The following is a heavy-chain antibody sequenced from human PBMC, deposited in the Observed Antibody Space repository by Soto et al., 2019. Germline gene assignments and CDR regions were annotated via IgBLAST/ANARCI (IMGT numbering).Heavy chain of an antibody. CDR2: IWYDGSNK. J-gene: IGHJ5*02. Sequence: GGSLRLSCAASGFTFSSYGMHWVRQAPGKGLEWVAVIWYDGSNKYYADSVKGRFTISRDNSKNTLYLQMNSLRAEDTAVYYCARETYYGDYVGNWFDPWGQGTLVTVSS. V-gene: IGHV3-33*01. D-gene: IGHD4-17*01. CDR1: GFTFSSYG. CDR3: ARETYYGDYVGNWFDP.